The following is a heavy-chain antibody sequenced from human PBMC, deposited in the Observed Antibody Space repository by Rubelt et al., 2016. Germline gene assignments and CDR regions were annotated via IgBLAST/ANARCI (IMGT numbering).Heavy chain of an antibody. CDR3: ARDDGDYQSGACDI. CDR1: GGTFSSYA. CDR2: IIPIFGTA. Sequence: QVQLVQSGAEVKKPGSSVKVSCKASGGTFSSYAISWVRQAPGQGLEWMGGIIPIFGTANYAKKFQGRVKSTAEKSTSAAYMELSSLRAEDAAVYYGARDDGDYQSGACDIWGQGTMVTVSS. V-gene: IGHV1-69*06. D-gene: IGHD4-17*01. J-gene: IGHJ3*02.